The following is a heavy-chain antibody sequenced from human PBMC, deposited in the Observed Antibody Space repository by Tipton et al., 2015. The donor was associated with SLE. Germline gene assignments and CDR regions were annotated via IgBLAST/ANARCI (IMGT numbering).Heavy chain of an antibody. CDR1: GGYISSGGYY. CDR2: IYYGAYGGST. D-gene: IGHD3-9*01. CDR3: AKDAHYNWLISGNWFDP. Sequence: TLSLTCSVSGGYISSGGYYWSWIRQVPGMGLQWIGYIYYGAYGGSTYYNPSLKGRVSILVDTSKNQFSLRLSSATAADTAVYYCAKDAHYNWLISGNWFDPWGQGSLVTVSS. J-gene: IGHJ5*02. V-gene: IGHV4-31*03.